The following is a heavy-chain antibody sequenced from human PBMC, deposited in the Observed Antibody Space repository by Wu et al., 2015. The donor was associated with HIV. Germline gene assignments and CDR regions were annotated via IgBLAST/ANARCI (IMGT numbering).Heavy chain of an antibody. J-gene: IGHJ4*02. Sequence: QVQLVQSGAEVKKPGSSVKVSCKASGGTFSSYAISWVRQAPGQGLEWMGGIIPIFGTANYAQKFQGRVTITTDESTSTAYMELSSLRSEDTAVYYCASLYYYDSSGYYHYFDYWGQGTLVTVSS. CDR3: ASLYYYDSSGYYHYFDY. V-gene: IGHV1-69*05. CDR2: IIPIFGTA. D-gene: IGHD3-22*01. CDR1: GGTFSSYA.